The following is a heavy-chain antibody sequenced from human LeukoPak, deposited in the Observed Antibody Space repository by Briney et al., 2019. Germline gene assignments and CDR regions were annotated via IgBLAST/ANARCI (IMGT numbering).Heavy chain of an antibody. CDR2: IYYSGST. CDR1: GGSISSYC. J-gene: IGHJ3*02. CDR3: ARATELRNAFDI. V-gene: IGHV4-59*01. D-gene: IGHD1-26*01. Sequence: SETLSLTCTVSGGSISSYCWSWIRQSPGKGLEWIGYIYYSGSTNYNPSLKSRVTISVDTSKNQVSLKVSSVTAADTAVYYCARATELRNAFDIWGQGTMVTVSS.